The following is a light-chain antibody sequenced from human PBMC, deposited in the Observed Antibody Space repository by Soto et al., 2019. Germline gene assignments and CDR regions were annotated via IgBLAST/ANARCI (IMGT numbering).Light chain of an antibody. J-gene: IGKJ4*01. CDR3: QQGS. CDR1: QSVSSY. CDR2: DAS. Sequence: EIVFTQSPATLSLSPGERATLSCRASQSVSSYLAWYQQKPGQAPRLLIYDASNRATGIPARFSGSGSGTDFTLTISRLEPEDFAVYYCQQGSLGGGTKVDIK. V-gene: IGKV3-11*01.